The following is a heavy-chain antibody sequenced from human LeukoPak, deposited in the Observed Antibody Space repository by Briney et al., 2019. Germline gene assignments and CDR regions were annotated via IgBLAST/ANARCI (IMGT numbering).Heavy chain of an antibody. CDR2: ISGSGTRT. D-gene: IGHD3-22*01. Sequence: GGSLRLSCVGSGFTLSSYAMSWVRQAPGKGLEWVSAISGSGTRTYYADSVKGRFTISRDNSKNTLYLQMNSLRAEDTAVYYCAKAPTKEEEWLLLNYFDYWGQGTLVTVSS. J-gene: IGHJ4*02. CDR3: AKAPTKEEEWLLLNYFDY. CDR1: GFTLSSYA. V-gene: IGHV3-23*01.